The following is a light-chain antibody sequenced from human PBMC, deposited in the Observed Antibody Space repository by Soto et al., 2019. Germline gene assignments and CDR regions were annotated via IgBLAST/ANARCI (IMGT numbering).Light chain of an antibody. Sequence: EIVLTQSPDTLSLSPGERATLSCRASQSVPNSRLAWYQQKPGQAPGLLLYGASNRASGIQDRFAGSGSGTDFTLTISRLEPEDFAVYYCKQYGTSPPTFGGGTKVDIK. CDR3: KQYGTSPPT. CDR1: QSVPNSR. J-gene: IGKJ4*01. V-gene: IGKV3-20*01. CDR2: GAS.